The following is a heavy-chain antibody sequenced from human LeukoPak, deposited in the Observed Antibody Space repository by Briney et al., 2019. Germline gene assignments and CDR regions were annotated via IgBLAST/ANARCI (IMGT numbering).Heavy chain of an antibody. J-gene: IGHJ6*03. CDR2: IYHSGTT. CDR1: GGSISSVNW. V-gene: IGHV4-4*02. Sequence: PSETLSLTCAVSGGSISSVNWWTWVRQTPGKGLEWIGEIYHSGTTNYNPSLQSRVTISVDTSKNQFSLKPSSVTAADTAVYYCARENPGIAVADTYYYYMDVWGKGTTVTVSS. D-gene: IGHD6-19*01. CDR3: ARENPGIAVADTYYYYMDV.